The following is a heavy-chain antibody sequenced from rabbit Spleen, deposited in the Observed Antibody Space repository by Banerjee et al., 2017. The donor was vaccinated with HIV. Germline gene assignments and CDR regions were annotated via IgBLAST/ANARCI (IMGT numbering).Heavy chain of an antibody. CDR1: GFDLSSYW. D-gene: IGHD8-1*01. CDR2: IYGGSSGTT. J-gene: IGHJ4*01. CDR3: ARDGAGGSYFAL. Sequence: QEQLVESGGGLVKLEGSLTLTCKASGFDLSSYWMSWVRQAPGKGLESIGDIYGGSSGTTYYASWAKGRFTISKTSSTTVTLQMTSLTAADTATYFCARDGAGGSYFALWGPGTLVTVS. V-gene: IGHV1S45*01.